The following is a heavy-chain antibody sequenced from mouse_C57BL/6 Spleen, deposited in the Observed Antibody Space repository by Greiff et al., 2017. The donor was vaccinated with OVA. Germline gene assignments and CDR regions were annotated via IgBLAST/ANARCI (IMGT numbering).Heavy chain of an antibody. J-gene: IGHJ1*03. V-gene: IGHV1-69*01. Sequence: VQLQQPGAELVMPGASVKLSCTASGYTFTSYWMHWVRQRPGPGLEWIGEIDPSGSYTNYNQKFKGKSTFTVDKSSSTAYMQLSSLTSEDSAVYYCASPMYCGSSYRYFDVWGTGTTVTVSS. CDR3: ASPMYCGSSYRYFDV. CDR2: IDPSGSYT. CDR1: GYTFTSYW. D-gene: IGHD1-1*01.